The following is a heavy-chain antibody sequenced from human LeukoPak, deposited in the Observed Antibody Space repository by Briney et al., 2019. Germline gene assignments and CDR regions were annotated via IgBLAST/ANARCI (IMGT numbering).Heavy chain of an antibody. Sequence: SETLSLTCTVSGGSISSSSYYWGWIRQPPGKGLEWIGSIYYSGSTYYNPSLKSRVTISVDTSKNQFSLKLSSVTAADTAVYYCARGLSPPTTVTTDYWGQGTLVTVSS. V-gene: IGHV4-39*01. D-gene: IGHD4-17*01. CDR1: GGSISSSSYY. CDR3: ARGLSPPTTVTTDY. CDR2: IYYSGST. J-gene: IGHJ4*02.